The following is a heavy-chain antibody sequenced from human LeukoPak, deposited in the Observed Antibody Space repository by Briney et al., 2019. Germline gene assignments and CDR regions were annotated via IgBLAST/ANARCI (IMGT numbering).Heavy chain of an antibody. D-gene: IGHD3-10*01. CDR3: ARGGRWFGELFSRQ. J-gene: IGHJ4*02. CDR1: GGSISSGGYY. V-gene: IGHV4-31*01. CDR2: IYYSGST. Sequence: SETLSLTCTVSGGSISSGGYYWSWIRQHPGKGLEWIGYIYYSGSTYYNPSLKSQVTISVDTSKNQFSLKLSSVTAADTAVYYCARGGRWFGELFSRQWGQGTLVTVSS.